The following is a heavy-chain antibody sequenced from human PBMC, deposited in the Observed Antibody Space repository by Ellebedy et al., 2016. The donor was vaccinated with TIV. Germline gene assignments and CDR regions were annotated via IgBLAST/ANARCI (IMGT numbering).Heavy chain of an antibody. CDR3: AKSGSSSWYSFIDY. Sequence: GGSLRLSCAASGFTVSSNYMSWVRQAPGKGLEWVSVIYSGGSTYYADSVKGRFTISRDNPKNTLYLQMNSLRAEDTAVYYCAKSGSSSWYSFIDYWGQGTLVTVSS. CDR2: IYSGGST. J-gene: IGHJ4*02. D-gene: IGHD6-13*01. CDR1: GFTVSSNY. V-gene: IGHV3-53*01.